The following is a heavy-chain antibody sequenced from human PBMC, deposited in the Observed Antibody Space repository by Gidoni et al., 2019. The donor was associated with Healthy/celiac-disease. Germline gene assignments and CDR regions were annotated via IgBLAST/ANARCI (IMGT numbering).Heavy chain of an antibody. Sequence: QLQLQESGPGLVKPSETLSLTCTVSGGSISSSSYYWGWIRQPPGKGLEWIGSIYYSGSTYYNPSLKSRVTISVDTSKNQFSLKLSSVTAADTAVYYCARKVERYDILTGYYNWGQGTLVTVSS. CDR1: GGSISSSSYY. CDR2: IYYSGST. D-gene: IGHD3-9*01. CDR3: ARKVERYDILTGYYN. J-gene: IGHJ4*02. V-gene: IGHV4-39*01.